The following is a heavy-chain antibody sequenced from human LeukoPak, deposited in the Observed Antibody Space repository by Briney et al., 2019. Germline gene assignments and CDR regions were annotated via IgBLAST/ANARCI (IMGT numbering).Heavy chain of an antibody. CDR1: GYTFTSYG. D-gene: IGHD5-12*01. Sequence: ASVKVSCKASGYTFTSYGISWVRQAPGQGLEWMGWISAYNGNTNYAQKLQGRVTMTTDTSTSTAYMELRSLRSDDTAVYYCARVLGHSGYDSSPPHDYWGQGTLVTVSS. J-gene: IGHJ4*02. CDR3: ARVLGHSGYDSSPPHDY. CDR2: ISAYNGNT. V-gene: IGHV1-18*01.